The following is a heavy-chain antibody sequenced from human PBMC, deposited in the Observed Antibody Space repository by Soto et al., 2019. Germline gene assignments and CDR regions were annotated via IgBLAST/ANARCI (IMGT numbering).Heavy chain of an antibody. Sequence: QFTLKEAGPVLVKPKETLTLNCTVSGFSLNTDGMGVSWIRQPPGQALEWLAQIFSSDDKSYSASLKSRLSISKDASGSQVVLSVTNMDPVDTATYYCARRRGYDSLGPVDYWCQGILVTVSS. CDR2: IFSSDDK. V-gene: IGHV2-26*01. J-gene: IGHJ4*02. CDR1: GFSLNTDGMG. D-gene: IGHD5-12*01. CDR3: ARRRGYDSLGPVDY.